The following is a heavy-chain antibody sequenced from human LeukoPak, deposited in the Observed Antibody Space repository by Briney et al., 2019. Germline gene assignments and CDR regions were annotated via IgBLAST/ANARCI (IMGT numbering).Heavy chain of an antibody. CDR3: ARHSPTEGDYYYYMDV. J-gene: IGHJ6*03. V-gene: IGHV4-4*09. CDR2: IYTSGST. Sequence: NSSETLSLTCTVSGGSISSYYWSWLRQPPGKGLEWIGYIYTSGSTNYNPSLKSRVTISVDTSKNQFSLKLSSVTAADTAVYYCARHSPTEGDYYYYMDVWGKGTTVTVSS. D-gene: IGHD1-26*01. CDR1: GGSISSYY.